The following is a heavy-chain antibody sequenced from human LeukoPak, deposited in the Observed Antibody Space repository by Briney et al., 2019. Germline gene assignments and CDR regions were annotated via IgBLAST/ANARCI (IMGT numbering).Heavy chain of an antibody. D-gene: IGHD4-17*01. CDR1: GFTFSTYW. CDR2: IKQNGGET. J-gene: IGHJ5*02. V-gene: IGHV3-7*01. CDR3: ARDSSGDYNA. Sequence: GGSLRLSCAASGFTFSTYWMSWARQAPGKGLEWVANIKQNGGETYYLDSVKGRFTISRDNAKNSLYLEMNSLRAEDTAVYYCARDSSGDYNAWGQGTLVTVSS.